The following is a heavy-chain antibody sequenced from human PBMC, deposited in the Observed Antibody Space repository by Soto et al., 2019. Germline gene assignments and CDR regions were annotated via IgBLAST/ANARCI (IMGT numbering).Heavy chain of an antibody. CDR2: ISYDGSNK. CDR3: AKDQQLLFGESHYYYYGMDV. CDR1: GFTFSSYG. V-gene: IGHV3-30*18. Sequence: QVQLVESGGGVVQPGRSLRLSCAASGFTFSSYGMHWVRQAPGKGLEWVAVISYDGSNKYYADSVKGRFTISRDNSKNTLYLQMNSLRAEDTAVYYCAKDQQLLFGESHYYYYGMDVWGQGTTVTVSS. J-gene: IGHJ6*02. D-gene: IGHD3-10*01.